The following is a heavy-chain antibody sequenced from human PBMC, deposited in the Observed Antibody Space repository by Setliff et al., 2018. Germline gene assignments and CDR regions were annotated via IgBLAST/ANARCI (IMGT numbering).Heavy chain of an antibody. CDR3: ARVESMVRGKNILRHFDY. V-gene: IGHV1-18*01. Sequence: SVKVSCKASGYTFSNYGVTWVRQAPGQGLEWMGRVTIYNGNTKYAQNLQGRLTLTTDISTSTAYMELGSLTTDDTAVYYCARVESMVRGKNILRHFDYWGQGIQGTVSS. CDR1: GYTFSNYG. J-gene: IGHJ4*02. CDR2: VTIYNGNT. D-gene: IGHD3-10*01.